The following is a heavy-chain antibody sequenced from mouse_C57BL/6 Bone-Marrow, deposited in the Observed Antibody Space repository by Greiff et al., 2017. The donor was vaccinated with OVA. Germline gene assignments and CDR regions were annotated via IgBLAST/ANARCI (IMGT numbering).Heavy chain of an antibody. CDR3: ARSLWLYYYAVNY. D-gene: IGHD1-1*02. Sequence: QVQLQQPGAELVMPGASVKLSCKASGYTFTSYWMHWVKQRPGQGLEWIGEIDPSDSYTNYNQKFKGKSTLTVDKSSSTAYMQLSSLTSEDSAVYDCARSLWLYYYAVNYWGRGNAVTVSA. CDR1: GYTFTSYW. CDR2: IDPSDSYT. V-gene: IGHV1-69*01. J-gene: IGHJ4*01.